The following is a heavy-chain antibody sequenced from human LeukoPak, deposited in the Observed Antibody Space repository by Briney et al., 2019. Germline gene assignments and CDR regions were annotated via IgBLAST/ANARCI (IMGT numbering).Heavy chain of an antibody. D-gene: IGHD1-14*01. Sequence: SETLSLTCTVSGGSISSYYWSWIRQPAGKGLEWIGRIYTSGSTNYNPSLKSRVTMSVDTSKNQFSLKLSSVTAADTAVYYCARDAPVPILYRGGGDWFDPWGQGTLVTVSS. CDR1: GGSISSYY. CDR2: IYTSGST. J-gene: IGHJ5*02. V-gene: IGHV4-4*07. CDR3: ARDAPVPILYRGGGDWFDP.